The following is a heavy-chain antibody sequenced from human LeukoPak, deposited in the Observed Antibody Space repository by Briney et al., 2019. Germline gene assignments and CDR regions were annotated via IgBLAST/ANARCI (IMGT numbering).Heavy chain of an antibody. Sequence: QTGGSLRLSCAASGFTFSNYAMNWVRQAPGKGLEWVSGISGSGGSTYYADSVKGRFTISGDNSRNTLDLQMDSLRVEDTAFYYCVRDIARYYDILTGHHPAEYSHHWGQGTLVTVSS. J-gene: IGHJ1*01. V-gene: IGHV3-23*01. D-gene: IGHD3-9*01. CDR1: GFTFSNYA. CDR2: ISGSGGST. CDR3: VRDIARYYDILTGHHPAEYSHH.